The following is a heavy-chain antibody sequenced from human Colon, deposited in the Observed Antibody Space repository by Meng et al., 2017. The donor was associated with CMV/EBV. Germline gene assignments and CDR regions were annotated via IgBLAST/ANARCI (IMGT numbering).Heavy chain of an antibody. V-gene: IGHV3-74*01. J-gene: IGHJ4*02. CDR2: INTDRSTT. CDR1: GFTFSSKW. Sequence: VQLVESGGGLVQPGRSLRLSCAASGFTFSSKWMHWVRQGPGKGLVWVSRINTDRSTTYYADSVKGRFTISRDNAKNTLYLQMNSLRAEDTAVYYCASRDYWGQGTLVTVSS. CDR3: ASRDY.